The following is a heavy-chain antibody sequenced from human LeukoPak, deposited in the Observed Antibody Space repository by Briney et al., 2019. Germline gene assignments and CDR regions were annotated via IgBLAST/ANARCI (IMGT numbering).Heavy chain of an antibody. CDR3: ARRRGDYRGKPFDY. D-gene: IGHD4-17*01. V-gene: IGHV4-59*01. Sequence: SETLSLTRTVSGGSISSYYWSWIRQPPGKGLEWIGYIYYSGSTNYNPSLKSRVTISVDTSKNQFSLKLSSVTAADTAVYYCARRRGDYRGKPFDYWGQGTLVTVSS. J-gene: IGHJ4*02. CDR2: IYYSGST. CDR1: GGSISSYY.